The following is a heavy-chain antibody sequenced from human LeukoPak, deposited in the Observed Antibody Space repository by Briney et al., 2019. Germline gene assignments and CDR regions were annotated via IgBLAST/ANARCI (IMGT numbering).Heavy chain of an antibody. CDR3: ARVSSGTYYGMDV. Sequence: SETLSLTCTVSGGSIRSSYYYWGWIRQPPGKGLEWIGYIYYSGSTNYNPSLKSRVTISVDTSKNQFSLKLSSVTAADTAVYYCARVSSGTYYGMDVWGQGTTVTVSS. CDR2: IYYSGST. D-gene: IGHD3-22*01. V-gene: IGHV4-61*05. CDR1: GGSIRSSYYY. J-gene: IGHJ6*02.